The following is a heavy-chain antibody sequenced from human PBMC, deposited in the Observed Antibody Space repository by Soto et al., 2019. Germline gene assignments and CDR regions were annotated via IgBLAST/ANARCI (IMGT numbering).Heavy chain of an antibody. V-gene: IGHV1-3*01. CDR3: ARDLGTKELGDAFDI. CDR2: INAGNGNT. CDR1: GYTFTSYA. D-gene: IGHD1-7*01. Sequence: ASVKVSCKASGYTFTSYAMNWVRQAPGQRLEWMGWINAGNGNTKYSQKFQGRVTITRDTSASTAYMELSSLRSEDTAVYYCARDLGTKELGDAFDIWGQGTMVTVSS. J-gene: IGHJ3*02.